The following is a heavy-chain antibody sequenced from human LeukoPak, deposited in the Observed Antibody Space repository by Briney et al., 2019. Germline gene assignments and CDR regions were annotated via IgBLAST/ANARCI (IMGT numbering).Heavy chain of an antibody. V-gene: IGHV1-18*01. Sequence: ASVKVSCKAPGYTFSSDGITWVRQAPGQGLEWMGWISLYDVNTNYAQKFQGRVTMTTDSSTNTAYMELRSLRSDDTAVYYCAREAFYYYDSSGYLPWGQGTLVTVSP. CDR3: AREAFYYYDSSGYLP. CDR1: GYTFSSDG. CDR2: ISLYDVNT. D-gene: IGHD3-22*01. J-gene: IGHJ5*02.